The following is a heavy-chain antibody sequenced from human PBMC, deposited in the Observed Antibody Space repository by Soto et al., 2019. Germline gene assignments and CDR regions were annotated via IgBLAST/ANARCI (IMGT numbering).Heavy chain of an antibody. V-gene: IGHV5-10-1*01. CDR3: ARRARSCSGGSCYSYDAFDI. CDR2: IDPSDSYT. Sequence: EVQLVQSGAEVKKPGESLRISCKGSGYSFTSYWISWVRQMPGKGLEWMGRIDPSDSYTNYSPSFQGHVTISADKSISSVNLQWSRLKASDTAMYYCARRARSCSGGSCYSYDAFDIWGQGTMVTVSS. J-gene: IGHJ3*02. CDR1: GYSFTSYW. D-gene: IGHD2-15*01.